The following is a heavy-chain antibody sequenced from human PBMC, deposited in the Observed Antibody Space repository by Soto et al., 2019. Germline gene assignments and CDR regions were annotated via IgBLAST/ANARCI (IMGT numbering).Heavy chain of an antibody. J-gene: IGHJ4*02. CDR3: GRSGVRNSARSCFDN. V-gene: IGHV4-34*01. Sequence: PSETLSLTCAVYGGSFSGYYWSWIRQPPGKGLEWIGEINHSGSTNYNPSLKSRVTISVDTSKNQFSLKLSSVTAADTAVYYCGRSGVRNSARSCFDNWGQGTLVTVSS. CDR2: INHSGST. D-gene: IGHD1-26*01. CDR1: GGSFSGYY.